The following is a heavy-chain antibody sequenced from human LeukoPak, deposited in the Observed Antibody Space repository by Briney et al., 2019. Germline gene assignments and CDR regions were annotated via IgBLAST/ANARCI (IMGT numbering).Heavy chain of an antibody. V-gene: IGHV3-23*01. D-gene: IGHD2-15*01. CDR3: AKDRGY. CDR2: ISGSDGST. Sequence: PGGYLRLSCAASGFTVSTYGMTWVRQAPGKGLEWVSGISGSDGSTYYADSVKGRFTISRDNSKNTLYLQMNSLRAEDTAVYYCAKDRGYWGQGTLVTVSS. J-gene: IGHJ4*02. CDR1: GFTVSTYG.